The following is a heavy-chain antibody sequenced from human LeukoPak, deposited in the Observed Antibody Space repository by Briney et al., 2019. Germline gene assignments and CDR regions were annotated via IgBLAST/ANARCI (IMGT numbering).Heavy chain of an antibody. V-gene: IGHV1-69*05. D-gene: IGHD5-24*01. CDR1: GGTFSSYA. Sequence: ASVKVSCKASGGTFSSYAISWVRPAPGQGREWMGRIIPIFGTANYAQKFQGRVTITTDESTSTAYMGLSSLRSEDTAVYYCARCRDGYNYYFDYWGQGTLVTVSS. CDR2: IIPIFGTA. CDR3: ARCRDGYNYYFDY. J-gene: IGHJ4*02.